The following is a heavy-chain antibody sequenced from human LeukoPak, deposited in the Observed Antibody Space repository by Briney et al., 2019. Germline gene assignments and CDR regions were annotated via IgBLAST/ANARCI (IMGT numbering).Heavy chain of an antibody. Sequence: SETLSLTCTVSGGSISTYYWSWIRQPPGKGLEWIGYIYYSGSTNYNPSLKSRVTISVDTSKNQFSMKLNSVTAADTAVYYCARHDGRYSSGWDFDYWGQGTLVTVSS. CDR3: ARHDGRYSSGWDFDY. CDR1: GGSISTYY. D-gene: IGHD6-19*01. J-gene: IGHJ4*02. CDR2: IYYSGST. V-gene: IGHV4-59*08.